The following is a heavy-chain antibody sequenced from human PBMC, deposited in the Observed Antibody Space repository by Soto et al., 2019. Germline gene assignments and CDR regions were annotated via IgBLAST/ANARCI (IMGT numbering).Heavy chain of an antibody. D-gene: IGHD3-22*01. Sequence: ASVKVSCKASGGTFSSYAISWVRQAPGQGLEWMGGIIPIFGTANYAQKFQGRVTITADESTSTAYMELSSLRSEDTAVYYCARDLTYYYDSSGYLGAFDIWGQGTMVT. J-gene: IGHJ3*02. CDR3: ARDLTYYYDSSGYLGAFDI. V-gene: IGHV1-69*13. CDR1: GGTFSSYA. CDR2: IIPIFGTA.